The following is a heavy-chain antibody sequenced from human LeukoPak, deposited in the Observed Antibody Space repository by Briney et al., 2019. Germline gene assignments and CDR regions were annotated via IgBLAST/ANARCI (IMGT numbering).Heavy chain of an antibody. J-gene: IGHJ3*02. D-gene: IGHD2-21*01. CDR3: AREAGDNAYDI. CDR1: GYTFTDFY. Sequence: GASVKVSCKASGYTFTDFYMHWVRQAPGQGLEWMGWINPKNGDTRYVQKFQGRVTMTRDTSISTSYMEVSRLTSHDTAVYYCAREAGDNAYDIWGQGTVLTVSS. V-gene: IGHV1-2*02. CDR2: INPKNGDT.